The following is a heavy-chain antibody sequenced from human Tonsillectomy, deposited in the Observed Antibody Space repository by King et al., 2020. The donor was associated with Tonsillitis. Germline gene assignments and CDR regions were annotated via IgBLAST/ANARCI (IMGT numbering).Heavy chain of an antibody. CDR2: LRSKANSYAT. CDR1: GFTFSGSA. D-gene: IGHD5-18*01. CDR3: TSAHTAMANFDY. V-gene: IGHV3-73*02. Sequence: VQLVESGGGLVQPGGSLKLSCAASGFTFSGSAMHWVRQASGKGLEWGGRLRSKANSYATAYAASVKGRVTISRDDSKNTAYLQMNSLKTEDTAVYYCTSAHTAMANFDYWGQGTLVTVSS. J-gene: IGHJ4*02.